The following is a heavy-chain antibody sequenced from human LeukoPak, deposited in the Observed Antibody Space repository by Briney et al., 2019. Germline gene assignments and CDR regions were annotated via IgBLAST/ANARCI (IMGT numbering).Heavy chain of an antibody. CDR2: ISGSGYDT. Sequence: PGGSLRLFCAASGFTFSSYAMSWVRQAPGKGLEWVSAISGSGYDTYRADSVKGRFTISRDSSKNTLYLQMNGLRAEDTAVYHCAKSRSVADAFDIWGHGTMVTVSS. J-gene: IGHJ3*02. D-gene: IGHD6-19*01. CDR1: GFTFSSYA. CDR3: AKSRSVADAFDI. V-gene: IGHV3-23*01.